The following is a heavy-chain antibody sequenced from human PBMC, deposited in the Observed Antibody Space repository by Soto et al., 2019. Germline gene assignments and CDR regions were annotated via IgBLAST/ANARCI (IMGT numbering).Heavy chain of an antibody. V-gene: IGHV1-2*02. CDR3: ARVFYLPAGQNHYGMDV. J-gene: IGHJ6*02. CDR2: INPNSGGT. CDR1: GYTFTGYY. Sequence: ASVKVSCKASGYTFTGYYMHLVRQAPGQGLEWMGWINPNSGGTNYAQKFQGRVTMTRDTSISTAYMELSRLRSDDTAVYYCARVFYLPAGQNHYGMDVWGQGTPVTVSS.